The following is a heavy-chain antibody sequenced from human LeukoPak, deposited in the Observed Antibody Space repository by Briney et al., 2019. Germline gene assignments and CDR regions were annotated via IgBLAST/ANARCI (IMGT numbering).Heavy chain of an antibody. Sequence: SVKVSCKASGGTFSSYAISWVREAPGQGLEWMGGIIPIFGTANYAQKFQGRVTITADESTSTAYMELSSLRSEDTAVYYCARFSTVASWNWFDPWGQGTLVTVSS. CDR3: ARFSTVASWNWFDP. D-gene: IGHD6-19*01. V-gene: IGHV1-69*13. CDR1: GGTFSSYA. CDR2: IIPIFGTA. J-gene: IGHJ5*02.